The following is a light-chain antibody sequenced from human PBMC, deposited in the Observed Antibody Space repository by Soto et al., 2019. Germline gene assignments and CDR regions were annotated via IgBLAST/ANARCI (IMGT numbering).Light chain of an antibody. V-gene: IGLV2-11*01. CDR3: CSYAGSDTLRV. CDR1: SSDVGGYNY. CDR2: DVS. Sequence: QSALTQPRSVSGSPGQSVTISCTGTSSDVGGYNYVSWYQQHPGKAPKLMLYDVSKRPSGVPDRFSGSKSGNTASLTISGLQAEDEADYYCCSYAGSDTLRVFGTGTKVTVL. J-gene: IGLJ1*01.